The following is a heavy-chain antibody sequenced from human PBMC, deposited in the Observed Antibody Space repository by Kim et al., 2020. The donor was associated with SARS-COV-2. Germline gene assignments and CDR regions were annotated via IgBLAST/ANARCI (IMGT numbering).Heavy chain of an antibody. CDR3: ARQDPARSGWPYYFDY. J-gene: IGHJ4*02. D-gene: IGHD6-19*01. CDR2: IYYSGST. CDR1: GGSISSSSYY. V-gene: IGHV4-39*01. Sequence: SETLSLTCTVSGGSISSSSYYWGWIRQPPGKGLEWIGSIYYSGSTYYNPSLKSRVTISVDTSKNQFSLKLSSVTAADTAVYYCARQDPARSGWPYYFDYWGQGTLVTVSS.